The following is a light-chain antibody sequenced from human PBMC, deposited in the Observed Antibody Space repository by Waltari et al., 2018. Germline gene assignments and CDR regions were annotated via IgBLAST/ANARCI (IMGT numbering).Light chain of an antibody. CDR2: EVT. CDR3: SSFAGSNNYV. Sequence: HSALTQPPPASGPPGQSVTISCTGTSGDVGGYDYVSWYPQHPGQAPKLIISEVTKRPSGVPDRFSGSKSGNTASLTVSGLQADDEADYYCSSFAGSNNYVFGTGTKVTVL. V-gene: IGLV2-8*01. CDR1: SGDVGGYDY. J-gene: IGLJ1*01.